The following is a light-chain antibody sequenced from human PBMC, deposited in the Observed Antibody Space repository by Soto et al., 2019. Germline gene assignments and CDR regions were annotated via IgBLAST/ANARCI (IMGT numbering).Light chain of an antibody. J-gene: IGKJ1*01. Sequence: EIVLTQSPGTLSLSPGDRATLSCRASQIISSAYLAWYQQRPGQAPRLLIYASSSRATGITDRFDGSGSGTDFTLTISRLEPEDFAVYYCQQCGSSLPWTFGQGTKVEMK. V-gene: IGKV3-20*01. CDR2: ASS. CDR1: QIISSAY. CDR3: QQCGSSLPWT.